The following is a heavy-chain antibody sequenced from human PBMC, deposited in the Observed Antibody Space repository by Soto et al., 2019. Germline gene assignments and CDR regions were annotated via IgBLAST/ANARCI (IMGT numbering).Heavy chain of an antibody. V-gene: IGHV4-39*07. CDR3: ARELFGRSVWFDP. J-gene: IGHJ5*02. CDR2: IYYSGST. Sequence: SETLSLTCTVSGGSISSSSYYWGWIRQPPGKGLEWIGSIYYSGSTNYNPSLKSRVTISVDTSKNQFSLKLSSVTAADTAVYYCARELFGRSVWFDPWGQGTLVTVSS. CDR1: GGSISSSSYY. D-gene: IGHD3-10*01.